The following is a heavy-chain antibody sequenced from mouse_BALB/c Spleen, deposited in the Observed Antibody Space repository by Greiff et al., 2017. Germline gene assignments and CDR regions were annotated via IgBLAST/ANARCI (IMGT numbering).Heavy chain of an antibody. V-gene: IGHV14-3*02. CDR3: AGAVCCCGSSYYYAMDY. CDR2: IDPANGNT. CDR1: GFNIKDTY. Sequence: EVQLQQSGAELVKPGASVKLSCTASGFNIKDTYMHWVKQRPEQGLEWIGRIDPANGNTKYDPKFQGKATITADTSSNTAYLQLSSLTSEDTAVYYCAGAVCCCGSSYYYAMDYWGQGTSVTVSS. D-gene: IGHD1-1*01. J-gene: IGHJ4*01.